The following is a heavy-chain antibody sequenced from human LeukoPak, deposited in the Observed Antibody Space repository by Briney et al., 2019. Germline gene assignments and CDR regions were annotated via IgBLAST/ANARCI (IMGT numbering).Heavy chain of an antibody. V-gene: IGHV1-18*01. Sequence: ASVKVSCKASGYTFTSYGISWVRQAPGQGLEWMGWISAYNGNTNYAQKLQGRVTMTTDTSTSTAYMELRSLRSDDTAVYYCARGSVGTGYDILTGYYRHAFDIWGQGTMVTVSS. CDR2: ISAYNGNT. CDR3: ARGSVGTGYDILTGYYRHAFDI. CDR1: GYTFTSYG. D-gene: IGHD3-9*01. J-gene: IGHJ3*02.